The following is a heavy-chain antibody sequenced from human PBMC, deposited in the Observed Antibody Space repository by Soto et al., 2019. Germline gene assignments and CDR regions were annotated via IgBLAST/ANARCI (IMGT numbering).Heavy chain of an antibody. CDR1: GDSVSSNSAA. V-gene: IGHV6-1*01. J-gene: IGHJ5*02. CDR2: TYYRSKWYN. Sequence: SQTLSLTCAISGDSVSSNSAAWNWIRQSPSRGLEWLGRTYYRSKWYNDYAVSVKSRITINPDTSKNQFSLQLNSVTPEDTAVYYCARAGDIVVVPAATRGWFDPWGQGTLVTVSS. CDR3: ARAGDIVVVPAATRGWFDP. D-gene: IGHD2-2*01.